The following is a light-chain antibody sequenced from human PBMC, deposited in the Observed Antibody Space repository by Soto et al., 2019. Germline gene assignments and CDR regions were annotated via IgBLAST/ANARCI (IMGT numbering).Light chain of an antibody. V-gene: IGKV3-15*01. CDR2: DAS. CDR3: QQYNNWPRGT. CDR1: QSVGSN. J-gene: IGKJ5*01. Sequence: GMTQSAATLSVAAGERATLSYRASQSVGSNFAWYQQKPGQSPRLLIYDASTRATGIPARFSGSGSGTEFTLTISSLQSEDFAVYYCQQYNNWPRGTFGQGTRLEIK.